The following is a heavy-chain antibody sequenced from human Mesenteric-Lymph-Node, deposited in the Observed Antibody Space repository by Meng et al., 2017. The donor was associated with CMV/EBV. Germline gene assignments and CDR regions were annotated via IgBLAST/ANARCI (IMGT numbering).Heavy chain of an antibody. D-gene: IGHD5-24*01. V-gene: IGHV3-15*01. CDR3: ARDEGGGYNYPDY. J-gene: IGHJ4*02. Sequence: GGSLRLSCTVSGGSISSSSYYWGWIRQPPGKGLEWIGRIKTKTGGGTTDYAAPVKGRFTISRDDSKTTLYLQMNSLKTEDTAVYYCARDEGGGYNYPDYWGQGKKVTVSS. CDR2: IKTKTGGGTT. CDR1: GGSISSSSYY.